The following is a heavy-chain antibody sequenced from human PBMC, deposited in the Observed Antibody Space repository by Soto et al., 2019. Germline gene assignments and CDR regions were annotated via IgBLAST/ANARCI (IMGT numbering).Heavy chain of an antibody. V-gene: IGHV3-23*01. CDR1: GFTFSTYA. CDR3: GKGFWIGCV. J-gene: IGHJ6*02. CDR2: ISGSGGSI. D-gene: IGHD2-2*03. Sequence: EVQLLESGGGLVQPGGSLRLSCAASGFTFSTYAMNWVRQAPGSGLEWVSAISGSGGSIHYADSVKGRFTISRDNSKNTLYLQMCSLRHEDTGVYHGGKGFWIGCVWGRGTTVTVSS.